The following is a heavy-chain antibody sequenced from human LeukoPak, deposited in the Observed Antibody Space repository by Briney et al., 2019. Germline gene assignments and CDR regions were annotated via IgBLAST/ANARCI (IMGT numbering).Heavy chain of an antibody. CDR2: IYYSGST. Sequence: SETLSLTCTVSGGSISNYYWGWIRQPPGKGLEWTGYIYYSGSTNYNPSLKSRVTISVDTSKNQFSLKLSSVTAADTAVYYCARGLWQWLVDYWGQGTLVTVSS. CDR1: GGSISNYY. CDR3: ARGLWQWLVDY. J-gene: IGHJ4*02. V-gene: IGHV4-59*01. D-gene: IGHD6-19*01.